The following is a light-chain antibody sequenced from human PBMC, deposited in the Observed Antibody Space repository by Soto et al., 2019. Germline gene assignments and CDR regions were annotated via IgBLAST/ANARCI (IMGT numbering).Light chain of an antibody. Sequence: DIQMTQSPSTLSASVGDRFTITWRASQSISSWLAWYQQKPGKAPKLLIYDASSLESGVPSRFSGSGSGTEFTLTISSLQPDDFATYYCQQYNSYSQTFGQGTKVDIK. J-gene: IGKJ1*01. CDR3: QQYNSYSQT. CDR2: DAS. V-gene: IGKV1-5*01. CDR1: QSISSW.